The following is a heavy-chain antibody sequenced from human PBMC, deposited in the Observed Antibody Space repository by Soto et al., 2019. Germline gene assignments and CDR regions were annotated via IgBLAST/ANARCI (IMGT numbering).Heavy chain of an antibody. Sequence: EVQLVESGGGVVRPGGSLRLACAASGFNFGDYGMSWVRQAPGKGLEWVSAISWNGGRTGYADAVKGRFTISRDNAKDSLYLQMNSLRAEDTASYYCARGGIEAMPEIDNWGQGTLVTVSS. J-gene: IGHJ4*02. CDR2: ISWNGGRT. CDR3: ARGGIEAMPEIDN. V-gene: IGHV3-20*04. D-gene: IGHD2-2*01. CDR1: GFNFGDYG.